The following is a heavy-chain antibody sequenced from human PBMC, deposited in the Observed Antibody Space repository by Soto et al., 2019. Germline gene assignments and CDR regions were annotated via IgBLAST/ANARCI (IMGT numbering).Heavy chain of an antibody. Sequence: QVQQVQSGAEVKKPGASVKVSCKASEYTFTGYYMHWVRQAPGQGLEWMGWINPNSGGTNYAQKFQGWVTMTRDTSISTAYMELSRLRSDDTAVYYCAREQTSYDFWSGYYTGNWFDPWGQGTLVTVSS. J-gene: IGHJ5*02. CDR3: AREQTSYDFWSGYYTGNWFDP. D-gene: IGHD3-3*01. V-gene: IGHV1-2*04. CDR2: INPNSGGT. CDR1: EYTFTGYY.